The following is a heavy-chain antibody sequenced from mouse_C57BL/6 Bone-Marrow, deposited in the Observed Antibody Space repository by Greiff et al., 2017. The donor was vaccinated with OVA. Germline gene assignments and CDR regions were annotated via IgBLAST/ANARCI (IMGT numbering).Heavy chain of an antibody. CDR1: GYTFTSYN. Sequence: LQPSWAELVRPGASVKMSCKASGYTFTSYNMHWVKQTPRQGLEWIGAIYPGNGDTSYNQKVKGKATLTVDKASSTAYMQLSSLTSEDSAVYFCASHPLLLRYRYFDVWGTGTTVTVSS. V-gene: IGHV1-12*01. J-gene: IGHJ1*03. CDR3: ASHPLLLRYRYFDV. D-gene: IGHD1-1*01. CDR2: IYPGNGDT.